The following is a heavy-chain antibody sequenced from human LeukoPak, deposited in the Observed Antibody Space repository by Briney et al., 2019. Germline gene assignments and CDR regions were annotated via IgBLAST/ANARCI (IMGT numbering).Heavy chain of an antibody. D-gene: IGHD3-22*01. CDR2: IYTSGST. Sequence: SETLSLTYSVSGDSISSYYWSWIRQPAGKGLEWIGRIYTSGSTNYNPSLKSRVTMSADTSKNHFSLKLSSVTAADTAVYYCARESRGYYESSGYPYYYYYYYMDVWGKGTTVTVSS. CDR3: ARESRGYYESSGYPYYYYYYYMDV. CDR1: GDSISSYY. V-gene: IGHV4-4*07. J-gene: IGHJ6*03.